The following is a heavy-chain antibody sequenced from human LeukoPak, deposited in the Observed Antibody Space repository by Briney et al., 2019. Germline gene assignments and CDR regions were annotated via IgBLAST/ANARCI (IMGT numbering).Heavy chain of an antibody. J-gene: IGHJ4*02. CDR2: IYTSGST. Sequence: SETLSLTCTVSGGSISSYYWSWIRQPAGKGLEWIGRIYTSGSTNYSPSLKSRVTMSVDTSKNQFSLKLSSVTAADTAVYYCARAGYYDSSGYSGSYYFDYWGQGTLVTVSS. CDR1: GGSISSYY. V-gene: IGHV4-4*07. CDR3: ARAGYYDSSGYSGSYYFDY. D-gene: IGHD3-22*01.